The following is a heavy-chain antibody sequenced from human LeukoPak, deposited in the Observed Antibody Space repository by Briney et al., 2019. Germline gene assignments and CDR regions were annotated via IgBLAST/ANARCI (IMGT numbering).Heavy chain of an antibody. V-gene: IGHV1-46*03. Sequence: ASVKVSCKASGYTFTGYYIHWVRQAPGQGLEWMGIINPSGGSTSYAQKFQGRVTMTRDTSTSTVYMELSSLRSEDTAVYYCATDSSGYYLFDYWGQGTLVTVSS. CDR2: INPSGGST. J-gene: IGHJ4*02. CDR1: GYTFTGYY. D-gene: IGHD3-22*01. CDR3: ATDSSGYYLFDY.